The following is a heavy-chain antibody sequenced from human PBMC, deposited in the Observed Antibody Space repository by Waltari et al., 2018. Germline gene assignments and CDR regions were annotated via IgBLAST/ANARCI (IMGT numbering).Heavy chain of an antibody. J-gene: IGHJ3*01. D-gene: IGHD1-1*01. Sequence: EVKLVQSGAEVKTPGESLRISCQASGFTLTNYFIAWVRQMPGKGLVGMGGIVPTGSDPKYSPAFVGHVSSSLNKSDRTAYRQWNCLEVSDTGMYDCARLDGTITDACDGWGQATMVCVSS. CDR3: ARLDGTITDACDG. V-gene: IGHV5-10-1*03. CDR2: IVPTGSDP. CDR1: GFTLTNYF.